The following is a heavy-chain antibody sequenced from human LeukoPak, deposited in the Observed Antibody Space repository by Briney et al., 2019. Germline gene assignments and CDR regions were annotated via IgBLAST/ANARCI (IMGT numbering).Heavy chain of an antibody. D-gene: IGHD3-22*01. J-gene: IGHJ4*02. V-gene: IGHV3-9*01. Sequence: GRSLRLSCAASGFTFDDYAMHWVRQAPGKGLEWVSGISWNSGSIGYADSVKGRFTISRDNAKNSLYLQMNSLRADDTAVYYCVRVPYNSGFRKFDNWGQGTLVTVSS. CDR1: GFTFDDYA. CDR2: ISWNSGSI. CDR3: VRVPYNSGFRKFDN.